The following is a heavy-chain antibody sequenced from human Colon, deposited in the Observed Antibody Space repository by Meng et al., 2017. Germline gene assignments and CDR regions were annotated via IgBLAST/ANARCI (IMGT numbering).Heavy chain of an antibody. CDR2: MSDSGTT. V-gene: IGHV4-31*03. Sequence: QVHLHESGPGLVRPSDDLSLVCTVSGGPIKSGGYHWSWVRQHPGKCLEYIGFMSDSGTTDYNPSLRSRVSISEIGSSKNQFSLTLRSVTAADTATYFCARDTLYGTDYWGQGVLVTVSS. D-gene: IGHD4-17*01. J-gene: IGHJ4*02. CDR1: GGPIKSGGYH. CDR3: ARDTLYGTDY.